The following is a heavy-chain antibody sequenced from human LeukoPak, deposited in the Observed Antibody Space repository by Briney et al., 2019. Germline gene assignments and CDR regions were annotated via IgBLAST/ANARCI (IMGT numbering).Heavy chain of an antibody. D-gene: IGHD1-26*01. CDR1: GFTFSDYT. CDR3: ARINSGRHLGDAFDI. V-gene: IGHV3-48*01. CDR2: ISGTSSTM. J-gene: IGHJ3*02. Sequence: GGSLRLSCAASGFTFSDYTMNWVRQAPGKGLEWVSYISGTSSTMYYADSVKGRFTVSRDTTKNSLFLQMNSLRAEDTAVYYCARINSGRHLGDAFDIWGQGTTVTVSS.